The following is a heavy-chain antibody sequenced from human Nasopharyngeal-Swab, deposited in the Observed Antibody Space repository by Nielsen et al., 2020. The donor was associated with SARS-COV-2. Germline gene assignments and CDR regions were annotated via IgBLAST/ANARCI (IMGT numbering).Heavy chain of an antibody. D-gene: IGHD4-17*01. CDR3: ARDAPAHYGAFY. J-gene: IGHJ4*02. CDR2: VNQDGSRT. V-gene: IGHV3-74*01. Sequence: WIRQPPGKGLVWVSRVNQDGSRTDYADSVRGRFTISRDNAKNTLYLQMNSLRVEDTAVYYCARDAPAHYGAFYWGRGTLVTSPQ.